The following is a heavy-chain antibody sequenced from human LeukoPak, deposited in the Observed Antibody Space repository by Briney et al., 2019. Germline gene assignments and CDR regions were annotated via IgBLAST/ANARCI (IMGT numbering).Heavy chain of an antibody. CDR1: GDSVSSNSAA. CDR2: TYYRSKWYN. J-gene: IGHJ5*02. CDR3: AREEGEVVASNNWFDP. Sequence: SQTLSLTCAISGDSVSSNSAAWNWIRQSPSRGLEWLGRTYYRSKWYNDYAVSVKSRITINPDTSKNQFSLQLNSVTPEDTAVYYCAREEGEVVASNNWFDPWGQGTLVTVSS. D-gene: IGHD5-12*01. V-gene: IGHV6-1*01.